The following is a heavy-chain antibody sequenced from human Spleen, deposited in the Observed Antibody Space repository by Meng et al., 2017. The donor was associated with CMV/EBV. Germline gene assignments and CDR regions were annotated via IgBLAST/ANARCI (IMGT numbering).Heavy chain of an antibody. Sequence: GESLKISCTASGFTFRSYWMSWVRQTPGKGLEWVADIKEDGSDKYYVDAVKGRFTISRDNAMDSLYLQMNRLRVEDTAVYYCARGLTIHGVLKPPVSLTWGQGTLVTVSS. CDR2: IKEDGSDK. V-gene: IGHV3-7*01. J-gene: IGHJ4*02. D-gene: IGHD3-3*01. CDR1: GFTFRSYW. CDR3: ARGLTIHGVLKPPVSLT.